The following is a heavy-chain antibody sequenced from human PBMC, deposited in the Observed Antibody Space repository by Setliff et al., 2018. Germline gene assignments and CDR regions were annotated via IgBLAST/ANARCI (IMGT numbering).Heavy chain of an antibody. J-gene: IGHJ6*03. CDR3: AGDLRGVGYMDV. Sequence: SETLSLTCAVSGFPITSGYYWGWVRQPPGMGLEWIASMYRGGNTYYNPSLESRVTISEDTSKNQFSLRLTSVTAADTAVYYCAGDLRGVGYMDVWGKGATVTVSS. CDR2: MYRGGNT. V-gene: IGHV4-38-2*02. D-gene: IGHD3-10*01. CDR1: GFPITSGYY.